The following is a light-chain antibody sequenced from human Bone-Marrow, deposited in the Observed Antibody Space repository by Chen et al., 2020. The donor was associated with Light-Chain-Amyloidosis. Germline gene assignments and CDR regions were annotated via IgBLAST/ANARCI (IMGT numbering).Light chain of an antibody. CDR3: QQYEDLPLT. Sequence: DIQMTQSPSSLSASVGDRVTITCQARQDVDGHLNWFQQRPGKAPKLLIYDVANLEGGVPSTFSGSGSGTHFTLVISSLQPEDIATYYCQQYEDLPLTFGGGTKVEIE. CDR2: DVA. V-gene: IGKV1-33*01. J-gene: IGKJ4*01. CDR1: QDVDGH.